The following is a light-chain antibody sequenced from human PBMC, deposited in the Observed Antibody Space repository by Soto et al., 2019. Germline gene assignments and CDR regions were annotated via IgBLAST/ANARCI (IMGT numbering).Light chain of an antibody. J-gene: IGKJ1*01. V-gene: IGKV3-20*01. CDR3: QQYGSSRT. Sequence: EIVLTKSPGTLPLSPGERATLSCRASQSVSASYLAWYQQKPGQAPRLLIYGASSRATGIPDRFSGSGSGTDFTLTISRLEPEDFAVYYCQQYGSSRTFGQGTKVEIK. CDR2: GAS. CDR1: QSVSASY.